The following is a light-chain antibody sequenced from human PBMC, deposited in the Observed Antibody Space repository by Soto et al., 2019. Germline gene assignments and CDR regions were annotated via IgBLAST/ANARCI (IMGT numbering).Light chain of an antibody. CDR3: QQYGSSPPT. CDR2: GGS. J-gene: IGKJ1*01. V-gene: IGKV3-20*01. Sequence: QSQSTLSVSPGATATLSCSTSQSVSSNHLAWYQQKPGQAPRLLIYGGSSRATGIPVRFSGSGSGTDFTLTINRLEPEDFALYYCQQYGSSPPTFGQGTKVDIK. CDR1: QSVSSNH.